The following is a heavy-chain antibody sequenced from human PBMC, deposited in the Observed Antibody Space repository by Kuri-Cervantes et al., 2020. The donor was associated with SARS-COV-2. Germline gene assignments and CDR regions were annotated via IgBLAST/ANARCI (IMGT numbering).Heavy chain of an antibody. V-gene: IGHV4-61*01. CDR1: GGAVSSGSYY. J-gene: IGHJ6*02. CDR2: IYYSGST. Sequence: GSLRLSCTVSGGAVSSGSYYWSWIRQPPGKGLEWIGYIYYSGSTNYNPSLKSRVTISVDTSKNQFSLKLSSVTAADTAVYYCARPRGRPGYYYYYGMDVWGQGTTVTGSS. CDR3: ARPRGRPGYYYYYGMDV. D-gene: IGHD3-10*01.